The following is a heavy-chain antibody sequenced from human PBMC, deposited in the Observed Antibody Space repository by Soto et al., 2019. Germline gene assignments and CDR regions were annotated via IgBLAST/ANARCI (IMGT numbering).Heavy chain of an antibody. CDR1: GGTFSSYA. V-gene: IGHV1-69*13. Sequence: SVEVSCKASGGTFSSYAISWVRQAPGQGLEWMGGIIPIFGTANYAQKFQGRVTITADESTSTAYMELSSLRSEDTAVYYCARVLSTVTTYGLYYYGMDVWGQGTTVTV. CDR3: ARVLSTVTTYGLYYYGMDV. CDR2: IIPIFGTA. J-gene: IGHJ6*02. D-gene: IGHD4-17*01.